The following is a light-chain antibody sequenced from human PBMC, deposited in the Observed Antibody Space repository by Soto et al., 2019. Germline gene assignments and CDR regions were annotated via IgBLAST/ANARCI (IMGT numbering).Light chain of an antibody. Sequence: QSVLTQPPSLSAAPGQKVTISCSGSTSNIGYNFVSWYQQLPGTVPKLLIYDNDRRPSGIPDRFSASKSGTSATLDITGLQTGDEADYYCGTWDSSLSAVVFGAGTKLTVL. V-gene: IGLV1-51*01. J-gene: IGLJ2*01. CDR3: GTWDSSLSAVV. CDR1: TSNIGYNF. CDR2: DND.